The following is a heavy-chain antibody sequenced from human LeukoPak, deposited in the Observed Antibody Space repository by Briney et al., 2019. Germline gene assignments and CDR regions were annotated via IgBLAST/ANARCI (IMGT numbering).Heavy chain of an antibody. CDR3: ARAGVEQQLVFFDY. J-gene: IGHJ4*02. Sequence: PGGSLRLSCAASGFTFSNYAMSWVRQAPGKGLEWVAVISYDGSNKYYADSVKGRFTISRDNSKNTLYLQMNSLRAEDTAVYYCARAGVEQQLVFFDYWGQGTLVTVSS. CDR1: GFTFSNYA. CDR2: ISYDGSNK. V-gene: IGHV3-30*04. D-gene: IGHD6-13*01.